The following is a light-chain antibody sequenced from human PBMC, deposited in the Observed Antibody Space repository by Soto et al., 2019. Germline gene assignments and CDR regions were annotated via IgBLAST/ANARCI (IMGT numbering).Light chain of an antibody. V-gene: IGKV1-5*03. J-gene: IGKJ2*01. CDR3: QQYNSQYT. CDR2: KAS. CDR1: QSISSW. Sequence: DIPMTQSPSTLSASVGDRVTITCRASQSISSWLAWYQQKPGKAPKLLIYKASSLESGVPSRFSGSGSGTEFTLTISGLQPDDFATYYCQQYNSQYTFGQGTKLEIK.